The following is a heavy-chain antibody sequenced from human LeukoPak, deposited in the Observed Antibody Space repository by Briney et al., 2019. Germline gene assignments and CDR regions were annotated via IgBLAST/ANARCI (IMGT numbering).Heavy chain of an antibody. J-gene: IGHJ4*02. D-gene: IGHD3-10*01. CDR3: ARDNPYGSGTDY. V-gene: IGHV4-39*07. CDR2: IYFSGRT. Sequence: SETLSLTCTVSGGSISSSSYYWGWIRQPPGKGLEWIGGIYFSGRTYYNMSLKSRVTISIDTSKNQFSLKVNSVTAADTAVYYCARDNPYGSGTDYWGQGTLVTVSS. CDR1: GGSISSSSYY.